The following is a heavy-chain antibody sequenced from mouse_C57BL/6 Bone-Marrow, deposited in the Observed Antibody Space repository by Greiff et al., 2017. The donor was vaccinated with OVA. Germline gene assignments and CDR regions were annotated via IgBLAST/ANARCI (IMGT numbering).Heavy chain of an antibody. Sequence: VQLQQPGAELVKPGASVKLSCKASGYTFTSYWMHWVKQRPGRGLEWIRRIDPNSGGTKYNEKFKSKATLTVDKPSSTAYMQLSSLTSEDSAVYYCAPGHYYGSIYFDYWGQGTTLTVSS. CDR3: APGHYYGSIYFDY. J-gene: IGHJ2*01. CDR2: IDPNSGGT. D-gene: IGHD1-1*01. CDR1: GYTFTSYW. V-gene: IGHV1-72*01.